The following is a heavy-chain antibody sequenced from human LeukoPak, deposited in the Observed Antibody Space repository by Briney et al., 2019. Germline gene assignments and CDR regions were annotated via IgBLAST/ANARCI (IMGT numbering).Heavy chain of an antibody. CDR1: GYTFTSYG. J-gene: IGHJ4*02. V-gene: IGHV1-18*01. CDR2: ISAYNGNT. D-gene: IGHD1-26*01. Sequence: ASVKVSCKASGYTFTSYGISWVRQAPGQGLEWMGWISAYNGNTNYAQKLQGRVTMTTDTSTSTAYMELRSLRSDDTAMYYCARLSGYSGSYYDYFDYWGQGTLVTVSS. CDR3: ARLSGYSGSYYDYFDY.